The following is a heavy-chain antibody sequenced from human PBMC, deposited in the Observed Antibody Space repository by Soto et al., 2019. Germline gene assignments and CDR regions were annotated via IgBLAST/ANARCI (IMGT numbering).Heavy chain of an antibody. D-gene: IGHD6-13*01. Sequence: QVQLQESGPGLVKPSETLSLTCTVSGGSISSYYWSWIRQPPGKGLEWIGYIYYSGSTNYNPSLKSRGTISVDTSKSQISLKQSCVTAASTAVYYCAREGYSSNWSISGMDVWGQGTTVTVSS. CDR1: GGSISSYY. CDR2: IYYSGST. J-gene: IGHJ6*02. CDR3: AREGYSSNWSISGMDV. V-gene: IGHV4-59*01.